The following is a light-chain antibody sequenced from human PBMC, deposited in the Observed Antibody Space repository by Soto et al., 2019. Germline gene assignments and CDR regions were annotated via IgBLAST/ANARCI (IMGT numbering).Light chain of an antibody. V-gene: IGKV4-1*01. Sequence: DIRMTQSPASLAVSLGERATINCKSSQSVLYSSNNKNYLAWYQQKPGQPPKLLIYWASTRESGVPDRFSGSGSGTDFTLTISSLQAEDVAVYYCQQYYSTPTFGQGTKVDIK. CDR1: QSVLYSSNNKNY. CDR3: QQYYSTPT. CDR2: WAS. J-gene: IGKJ1*01.